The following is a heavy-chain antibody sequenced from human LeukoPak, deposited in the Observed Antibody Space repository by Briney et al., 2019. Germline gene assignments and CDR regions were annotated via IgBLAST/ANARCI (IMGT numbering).Heavy chain of an antibody. V-gene: IGHV4-31*03. Sequence: PSETLSLTCTVSGGSISSGGYYWSWIRQHPGKGLEWIGYIYYSGSTYYNPSLKSRVTISVDTSKNQFSLKLSSVTAADTAVYYCAVGYSYGTPYDYWGQGTLVTVSS. D-gene: IGHD5-18*01. J-gene: IGHJ4*02. CDR2: IYYSGST. CDR1: GGSISSGGYY. CDR3: AVGYSYGTPYDY.